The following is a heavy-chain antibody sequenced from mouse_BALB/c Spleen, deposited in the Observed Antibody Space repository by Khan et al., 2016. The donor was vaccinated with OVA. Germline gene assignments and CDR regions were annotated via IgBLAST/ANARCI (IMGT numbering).Heavy chain of an antibody. CDR2: INPSSRYT. CDR3: ARARIDY. CDR1: GYTFSTYW. J-gene: IGHJ2*01. Sequence: QVQLNHSVAELAKPGSSVKMSCKPSGYTFSTYWIHWVKQRPGQGLEWIGYINPSSRYTYYNQRFNDKATLTAYKSNNSAHMQMTRPTSEDSAVYCGARARIDYWGQGTTLTVSS. D-gene: IGHD1-2*01. V-gene: IGHV1-7*01.